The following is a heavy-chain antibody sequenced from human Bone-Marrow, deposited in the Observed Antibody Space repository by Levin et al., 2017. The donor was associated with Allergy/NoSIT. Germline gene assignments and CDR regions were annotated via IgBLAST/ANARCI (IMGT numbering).Heavy chain of an antibody. CDR1: GFTFSSYA. Sequence: AGGSLRLSCAASGFTFSSYAMSWVRQAPGKGLEWVSAISGSGGSTYYADSVKGRFTISRDNSKNTLYLQMNSLRAEDTAVYYCAKDSYYYGSSPYYYYYMDVWGKGTTVTVSS. V-gene: IGHV3-23*01. D-gene: IGHD3-10*01. CDR3: AKDSYYYGSSPYYYYYMDV. J-gene: IGHJ6*03. CDR2: ISGSGGST.